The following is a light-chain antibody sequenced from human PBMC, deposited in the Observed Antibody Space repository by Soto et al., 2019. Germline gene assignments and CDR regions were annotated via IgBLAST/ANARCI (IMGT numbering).Light chain of an antibody. CDR2: GAS. J-gene: IGKJ1*01. Sequence: EIVLTQSPGTLSLSPGERATLSCRASQSVSNNYLAWYQQKPGQAPRLVIYGASSRGTGIPDRFSASGSGTDFTLTISRLEPEDFAVYYCQQYISSPLTFGQGTKLEIK. V-gene: IGKV3-20*01. CDR1: QSVSNNY. CDR3: QQYISSPLT.